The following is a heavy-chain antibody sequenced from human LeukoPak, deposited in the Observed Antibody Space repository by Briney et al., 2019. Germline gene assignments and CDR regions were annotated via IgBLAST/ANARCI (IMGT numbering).Heavy chain of an antibody. V-gene: IGHV1-46*01. CDR1: VYTFTIYY. CDR2: INPSGGST. D-gene: IGHD2-2*01. CDR3: ARSWGCSSTSCYGSHVAFDI. J-gene: IGHJ3*02. Sequence: GASVKVSFKASVYTFTIYYMHWVRHAPGQGLEWMGIINPSGGSTSYAQKFQGGVTMTRDTSTSTVYMELSSLRSEDTAVYYCARSWGCSSTSCYGSHVAFDIWGPGTMVTVSS.